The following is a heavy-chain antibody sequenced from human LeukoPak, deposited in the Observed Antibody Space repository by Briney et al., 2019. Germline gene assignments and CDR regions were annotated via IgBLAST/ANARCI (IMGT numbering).Heavy chain of an antibody. CDR3: ARGTPYSGSYWELRPYYFDY. D-gene: IGHD1-26*01. J-gene: IGHJ4*02. CDR2: IIPIFGTA. V-gene: IGHV1-69*05. Sequence: ASVKVSCKASGGTFSSYAISWARQAPGQGLEWMGGIIPIFGTANYAQKFQGRVTITTDESTSTAYMELSSLRSEDTAVYYCARGTPYSGSYWELRPYYFDYWGQGTLVTVSS. CDR1: GGTFSSYA.